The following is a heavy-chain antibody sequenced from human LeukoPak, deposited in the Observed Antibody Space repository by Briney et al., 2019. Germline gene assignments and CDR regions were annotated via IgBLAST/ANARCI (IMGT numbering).Heavy chain of an antibody. Sequence: ASETLSLTCTVSGGSISSYYWSWIRQPPGKGLEWIGEINHSGSTNYNPSLKSRVTISVDTSKNQFSLKLSSVTAADTAVYYCARGKWPGYWGQGTLVTVSS. D-gene: IGHD5-12*01. V-gene: IGHV4-34*01. CDR3: ARGKWPGY. J-gene: IGHJ4*02. CDR1: GGSISSYY. CDR2: INHSGST.